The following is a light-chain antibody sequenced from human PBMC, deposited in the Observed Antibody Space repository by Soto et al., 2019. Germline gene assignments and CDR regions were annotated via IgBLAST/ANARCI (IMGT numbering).Light chain of an antibody. CDR3: QQSYSTLLT. CDR2: AAS. CDR1: QSISSY. V-gene: IGKV1-39*01. J-gene: IGKJ4*01. Sequence: DIQMTQSPSSLSASVGDRVTITCRASQSISSYLNWYQQKPGKAHKXLIYAASSLQSGVPSRFSGSGSGTDGTITISSLQPEDGATYDGQQSYSTLLTFGGGTKGDIK.